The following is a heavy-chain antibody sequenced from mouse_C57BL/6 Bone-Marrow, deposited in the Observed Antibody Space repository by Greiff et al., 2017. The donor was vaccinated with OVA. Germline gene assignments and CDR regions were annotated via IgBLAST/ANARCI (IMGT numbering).Heavy chain of an antibody. V-gene: IGHV5-4*03. J-gene: IGHJ3*01. CDR2: ISDGGSYT. Sequence: EVKLVESGGGLVKPGGSLKLSCAASGFTFSSYAMNWVRQTPEKRLEWVATISDGGSYTYYTDNVKGRFTFSRDYAKNNLYLQMSHLKSEDTAMYYCARWDYGYAWFAYRGQGTLVTVSA. CDR1: GFTFSSYA. D-gene: IGHD2-2*01. CDR3: ARWDYGYAWFAY.